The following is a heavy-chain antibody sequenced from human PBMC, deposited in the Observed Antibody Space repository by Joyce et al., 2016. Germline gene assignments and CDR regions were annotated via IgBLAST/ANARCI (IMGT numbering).Heavy chain of an antibody. CDR3: AKGALADQLLPPADL. CDR2: ISHDAERQ. D-gene: IGHD1-1*01. J-gene: IGHJ1*01. CDR1: GCTFNSFA. Sequence: QFQLVESGGRVVQQGRSLRLPCRASGCTFNSFAMHWVRQAPGKGLEWVAFISHDAERQFYGESSKGRFTISRDNYKNTLDLQMNSLRVEDTAVYYCAKGALADQLLPPADLWGQGTLVTVSS. V-gene: IGHV3-30*18.